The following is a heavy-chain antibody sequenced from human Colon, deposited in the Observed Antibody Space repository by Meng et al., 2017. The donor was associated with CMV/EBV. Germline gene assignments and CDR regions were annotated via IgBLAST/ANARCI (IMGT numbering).Heavy chain of an antibody. CDR3: ARDGDGYCSSTSCYVAFDY. J-gene: IGHJ4*02. V-gene: IGHV3-13*03. CDR1: GFTFSSYD. D-gene: IGHD2-2*01. CDR2: IGTAGDT. Sequence: GESLKISCAACGFTFSSYDMHWVRQATGKGLEWVSAIGTAGDTYYPGSVKGQFTISRENAKNSLYLQMNSLRAGDTAVYYCARDGDGYCSSTSCYVAFDYWGQGTLVTVSS.